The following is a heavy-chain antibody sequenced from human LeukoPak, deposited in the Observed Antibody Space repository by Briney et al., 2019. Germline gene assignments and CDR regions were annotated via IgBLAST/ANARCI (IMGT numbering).Heavy chain of an antibody. D-gene: IGHD2-2*01. CDR2: ISYDGSNK. CDR1: GFTFSSYA. Sequence: GGSLRLSCAASGFTFSSYAMHWVRQAPGKGLEWVAVISYDGSNKYYADSVKGRFTISRDNSKNTLYLQMNSLRAEGTAVYYCARDPPGPAARYYYYGMDVWGQGTTVTVSS. V-gene: IGHV3-30*04. J-gene: IGHJ6*02. CDR3: ARDPPGPAARYYYYGMDV.